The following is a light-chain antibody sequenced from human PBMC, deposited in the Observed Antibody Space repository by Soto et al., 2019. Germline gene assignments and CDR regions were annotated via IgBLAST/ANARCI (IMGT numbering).Light chain of an antibody. CDR2: GAS. CDR1: QSVSSN. Sequence: EIVLTQSPGTLSLSPGERATLSCRASQSVSSNLAWYQQTPGQAPRLLIYGASTRATGIPARFSGSASGTEFTLTISSLLFEDFPGATRLQYNTLPPCKFGKGT. CDR3: LQYNTLPPCK. V-gene: IGKV3-15*01. J-gene: IGKJ1*01.